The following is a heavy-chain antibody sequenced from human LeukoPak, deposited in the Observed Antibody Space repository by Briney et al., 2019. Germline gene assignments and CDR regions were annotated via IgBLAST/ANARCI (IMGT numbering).Heavy chain of an antibody. Sequence: SETLSLTCTVSGGSISSSSYYWGWIRQPPGKGLEWIGSIYYSGSTYYNPSLKSRVTISVDTSKNQFSLKLSSVTAADTAVYYCARGRVYPYGMDVWGQGTTVTVSS. V-gene: IGHV4-39*01. D-gene: IGHD2-8*01. CDR1: GGSISSSSYY. CDR2: IYYSGST. J-gene: IGHJ6*02. CDR3: ARGRVYPYGMDV.